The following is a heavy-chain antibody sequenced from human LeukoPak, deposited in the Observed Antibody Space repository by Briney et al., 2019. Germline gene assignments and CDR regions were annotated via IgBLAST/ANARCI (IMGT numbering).Heavy chain of an antibody. J-gene: IGHJ4*02. D-gene: IGHD6-13*01. CDR2: INYSETT. CDR3: ARDLRSQGAAAGTGYLDS. CDR1: NGSINTYF. Sequence: NASETLSLTCTVPNGSINTYFWTWIRQPPGRGLEWIGIINYSETTRYNPSLKSRVTLSVDTSKNLFSLKLDSVTAADTAVYFCARDLRSQGAAAGTGYLDSWGQGAPVTVSS. V-gene: IGHV4-59*01.